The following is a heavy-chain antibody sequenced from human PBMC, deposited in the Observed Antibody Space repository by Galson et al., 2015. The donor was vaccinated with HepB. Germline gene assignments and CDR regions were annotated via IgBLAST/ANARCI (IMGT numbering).Heavy chain of an antibody. CDR2: ITKNGGST. CDR1: GFTFSIYG. D-gene: IGHD3-22*01. CDR3: ARGTRGDYYDSSGYET. V-gene: IGHV3-64*01. J-gene: IGHJ5*02. Sequence: LRLSCAASGFTFSIYGMNWVRQAPGKGLEFVAGITKNGGSTHYAQSVKGRFTISRDDSKNTLHLQMGSLSTEDMAVYFCARGTRGDYYDSSGYETWGQGILVTVSS.